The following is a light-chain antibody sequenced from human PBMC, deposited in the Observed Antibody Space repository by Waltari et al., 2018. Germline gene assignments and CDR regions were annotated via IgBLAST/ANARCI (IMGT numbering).Light chain of an antibody. V-gene: IGLV2-14*01. CDR3: SSYAGNDLVI. CDR2: EVT. Sequence: QSALTQPASVSGSPGQSITISCTGTNSDVGSYNYVSWYQQHPGKAPKLMIYEVTNRPSGLSNRFSASKSGNTASLTITELQAEDEADYYCSSYAGNDLVIFGGGTKLTVL. J-gene: IGLJ2*01. CDR1: NSDVGSYNY.